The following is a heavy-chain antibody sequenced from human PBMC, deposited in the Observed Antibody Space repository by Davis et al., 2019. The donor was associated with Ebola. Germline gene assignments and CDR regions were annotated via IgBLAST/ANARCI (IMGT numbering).Heavy chain of an antibody. CDR2: INFNTGSP. CDR1: GYSFTTYA. D-gene: IGHD6-13*01. CDR3: ARSSYSWYFSGMDV. Sequence: ASVKVSCNASGYSFTTYAINWVRQAPGQGLQWMGWINFNTGSPTYAQGFTGRSVFSFDTSFSTAYLQVSSLKAEDSAINDCARSSYSWYFSGMDVWGKGTTVTVSS. J-gene: IGHJ6*04. V-gene: IGHV7-4-1*02.